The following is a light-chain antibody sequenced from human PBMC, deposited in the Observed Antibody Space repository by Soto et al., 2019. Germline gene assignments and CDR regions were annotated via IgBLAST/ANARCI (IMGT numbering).Light chain of an antibody. CDR3: SSYAGSNNLV. V-gene: IGLV2-8*01. Sequence: QSALTQPASASGSPGQSVTISCTGTSSDVGCYNYVSWYQQHPGKAPKLMIYEVSKRPSGVPDRFSGSKSGNTASLTFSGLQAEDEADYYCSSYAGSNNLVFGRGTKLTVL. CDR2: EVS. J-gene: IGLJ3*02. CDR1: SSDVGCYNY.